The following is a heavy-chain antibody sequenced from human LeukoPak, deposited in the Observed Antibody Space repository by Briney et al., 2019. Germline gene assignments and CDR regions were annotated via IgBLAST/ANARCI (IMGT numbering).Heavy chain of an antibody. D-gene: IGHD2-2*01. CDR1: GGSFSGYY. CDR3: ASTGVVVVPAAPARAYGY. Sequence: SSETLSLTCAVYGGSFSGYYWSWISQPPGKGLEWIGEINHSGSTNYNPSLKSRVTISVDTSKNQFSLKLSSVTAADTAVYYCASTGVVVVPAAPARAYGYWGQGTLVTVSS. V-gene: IGHV4-34*01. J-gene: IGHJ4*02. CDR2: INHSGST.